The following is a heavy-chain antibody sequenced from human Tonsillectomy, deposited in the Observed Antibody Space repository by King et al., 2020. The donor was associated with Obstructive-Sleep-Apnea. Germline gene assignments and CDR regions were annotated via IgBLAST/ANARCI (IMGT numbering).Heavy chain of an antibody. CDR2: ISGSSGNT. CDR3: AKDESGYTRFQDF. D-gene: IGHD6-13*01. CDR1: GFTFSSAG. Sequence: VQLVESGGGLLQPGGSLRLSCAASGFTFSSAGMTWVRQAPGKGLEWVSTISGSSGNTYYADSVTGRFTISRDNSKNTLSLQMDSRRVEDTAVYYCAKDESGYTRFQDFWGRGTLVTVSS. J-gene: IGHJ1*01. V-gene: IGHV3-23*04.